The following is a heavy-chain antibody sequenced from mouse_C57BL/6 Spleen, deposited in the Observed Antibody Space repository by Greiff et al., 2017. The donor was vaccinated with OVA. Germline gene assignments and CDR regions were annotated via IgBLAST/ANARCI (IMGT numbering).Heavy chain of an antibody. CDR1: GYAFSSSW. V-gene: IGHV1-82*01. J-gene: IGHJ4*01. CDR2: IYPGDGDT. Sequence: QVQLQQSGPELVKPGASVKISCKASGYAFSSSWMNWVKQRPGKGLEWIGRIYPGDGDTNYNGKFKGRATLTADKSSSTAYMQLSSLTSEDSAVYFCAAYGSSPHYYAMDYWGQGTSVTVAS. D-gene: IGHD1-1*01. CDR3: AAYGSSPHYYAMDY.